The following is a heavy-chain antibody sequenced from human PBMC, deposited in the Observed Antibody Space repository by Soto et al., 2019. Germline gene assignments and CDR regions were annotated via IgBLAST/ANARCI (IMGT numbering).Heavy chain of an antibody. V-gene: IGHV1-69*01. CDR1: GGTFSSYA. D-gene: IGHD2-2*01. CDR2: IIPIFGTA. CDR3: ARDGKGYQKLYYFDY. Sequence: QVPLVQSGAEVKKPGSSVKVSCKASGGTFSSYAISWVRQAPGQGLEWMGGIIPIFGTANYAQKFQGRVTITADESTSTAYMELSSLRSEDTAVYYCARDGKGYQKLYYFDYWGQGTLVTVSS. J-gene: IGHJ4*02.